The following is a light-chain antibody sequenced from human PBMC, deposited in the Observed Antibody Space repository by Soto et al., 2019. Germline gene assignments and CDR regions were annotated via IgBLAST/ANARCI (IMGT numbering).Light chain of an antibody. CDR3: QQLFDSPIT. Sequence: IQLTQSPFSLSASVVDRGTSTCRASQGISSYLAWYQVKPGKAPKLLIYAASTLESGVPSRFNATVSGTEFSLTITSLQPEDFATYYCQQLFDSPITFGQGTRLEIK. CDR1: QGISSY. J-gene: IGKJ5*01. V-gene: IGKV1-9*01. CDR2: AAS.